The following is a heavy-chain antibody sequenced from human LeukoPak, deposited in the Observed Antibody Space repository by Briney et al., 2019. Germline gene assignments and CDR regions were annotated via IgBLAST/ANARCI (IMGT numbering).Heavy chain of an antibody. J-gene: IGHJ5*02. CDR1: GGSFSGYY. CDR2: INHSGST. V-gene: IGHV4-34*01. Sequence: SETPSLTCAVYGGSFSGYYWSWIRQPPGKALEWIGEINHSGSTNYNPSLKSRVTISVDTSKNQFSLKLSSVTAADTAVYYCARVGRARGVPNWFDPWGQGTLVTVSS. CDR3: ARVGRARGVPNWFDP. D-gene: IGHD3-10*01.